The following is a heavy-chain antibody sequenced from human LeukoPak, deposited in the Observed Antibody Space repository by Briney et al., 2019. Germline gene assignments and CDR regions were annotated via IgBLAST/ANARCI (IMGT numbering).Heavy chain of an antibody. CDR2: ISSSSSYI. CDR3: ARDSGSHGGNGFDY. V-gene: IGHV3-21*01. Sequence: GGSLRLSCAASGFTFSSYSMNWVRQAPGKGLEWVSSISSSSSYIYYADSVKGRFTISRDNAKNSPYLQMNSLRAEDTAVYYCARDSGSHGGNGFDYWGQGTLVTVSS. CDR1: GFTFSSYS. D-gene: IGHD4-23*01. J-gene: IGHJ4*02.